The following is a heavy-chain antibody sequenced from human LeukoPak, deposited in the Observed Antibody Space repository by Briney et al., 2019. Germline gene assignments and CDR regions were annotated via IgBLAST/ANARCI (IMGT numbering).Heavy chain of an antibody. CDR2: IKQDGSEK. D-gene: IGHD2-2*01. Sequence: GSLRLSRAASGFTFSSYWMSWVRQAPGKGLEWVANIKQDGSEKYYVDSVKGRFTISRDNAKNSLYLQMNSLRAEDTAVYYCARCRCSSTSCFFDYWGQGTLVTVSS. J-gene: IGHJ4*02. CDR1: GFTFSSYW. CDR3: ARCRCSSTSCFFDY. V-gene: IGHV3-7*01.